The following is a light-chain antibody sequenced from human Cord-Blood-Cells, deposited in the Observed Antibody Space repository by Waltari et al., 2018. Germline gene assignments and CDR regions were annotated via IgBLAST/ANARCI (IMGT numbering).Light chain of an antibody. CDR1: SRDVGGYNY. CDR3: CSYAGSYFWV. Sequence: QSALTQPRPVSGSPGQSVTISCTGTSRDVGGYNYVSWYQQHQGNPPKRMLSDVMKRPSGVPDRFSGSKSGNTASLTISGLQAEDEADYYCCSYAGSYFWVFGGGTKLTVL. V-gene: IGLV2-11*01. CDR2: DVM. J-gene: IGLJ3*02.